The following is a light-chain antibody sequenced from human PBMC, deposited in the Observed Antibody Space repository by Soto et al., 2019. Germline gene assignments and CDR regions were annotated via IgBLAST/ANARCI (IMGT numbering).Light chain of an antibody. J-gene: IGLJ2*01. CDR1: SSDVGSYNL. V-gene: IGLV2-23*01. Sequence: QSALTQPASVSGSPGQSITISCTGTSSDVGSYNLVSWYQQHPGKAPKLMIYEGSKRPSGVSLRFSGSKSGTTASLTISGLQAEDQADYYCCSYADSSPLVFGGGTKLTVL. CDR3: CSYADSSPLV. CDR2: EGS.